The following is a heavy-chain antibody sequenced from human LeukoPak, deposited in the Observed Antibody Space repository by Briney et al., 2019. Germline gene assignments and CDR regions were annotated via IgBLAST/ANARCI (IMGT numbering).Heavy chain of an antibody. CDR3: AKEGD. CDR1: GFTFTKYW. CDR2: ISGSGGRT. V-gene: IGHV3-23*01. J-gene: IGHJ4*02. Sequence: TGGSLRLSCAASGFTFTKYWMNWVRQAPGKGLEWVSSISGSGGRTYYGDSVKGRFTISRDNSKNTLYLQMNSLSAEDTAVYYCAKEGDWGQGTLVTVSS.